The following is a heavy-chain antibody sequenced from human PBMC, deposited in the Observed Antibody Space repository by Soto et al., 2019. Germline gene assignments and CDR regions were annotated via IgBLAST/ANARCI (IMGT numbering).Heavy chain of an antibody. CDR3: GREYSSSWNHIDY. V-gene: IGHV1-18*01. CDR1: GYTFTSSG. CDR2: ISGYNDNT. J-gene: IGHJ4*02. D-gene: IGHD6-13*01. Sequence: QVQLVQSGAEVKKSGASVKVSCKASGYTFTSSGISWVRQAPGQGLEWMGWISGYNDNTNYAQKFQGRVTMTADTRTGTANMELRSLRSDDTAVYFCGREYSSSWNHIDYWGQGTLVTVSS.